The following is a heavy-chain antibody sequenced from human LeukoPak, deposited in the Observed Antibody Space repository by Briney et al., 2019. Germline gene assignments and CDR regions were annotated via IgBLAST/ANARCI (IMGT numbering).Heavy chain of an antibody. V-gene: IGHV6-1*01. Sequence: SQTLSLTCGISGDSVSSNSVAWHWIRQSPSRGLEWLGRTYYRSKWYNHYAPSVESRITINPDTAKNQLFLQLNSVTPEDTAVYYCVRVAYSSSYYFDSWGQGTLVTVSS. J-gene: IGHJ4*02. CDR3: VRVAYSSSYYFDS. CDR2: TYYRSKWYN. CDR1: GDSVSSNSVA. D-gene: IGHD6-6*01.